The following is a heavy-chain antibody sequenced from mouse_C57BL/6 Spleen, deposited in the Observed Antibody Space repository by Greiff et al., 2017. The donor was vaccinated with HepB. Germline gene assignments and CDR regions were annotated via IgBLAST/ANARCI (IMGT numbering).Heavy chain of an antibody. CDR2: IWSGGST. CDR3: ARNKEPLTHAMDY. V-gene: IGHV2-2*01. Sequence: VQLQQSGPGLVQPSQSLSITCTVSGFSLTSYGVHWVRQSPGKGLEWLGVIWSGGSTDYNAAFISRLSISKDNSKSQVFFKMKSLPADDTAIYFSARNKEPLTHAMDYWGQGTSVTVSS. CDR1: GFSLTSYG. J-gene: IGHJ4*01. D-gene: IGHD1-1*01.